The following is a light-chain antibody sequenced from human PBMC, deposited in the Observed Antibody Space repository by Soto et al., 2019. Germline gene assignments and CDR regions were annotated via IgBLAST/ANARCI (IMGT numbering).Light chain of an antibody. Sequence: QLVLTQPPSASGTPGQRITISCSGSTSNIESHPVNWFQQVPGAAPKLLIKTNNQRPSGVPDRFSASKSGASASLAISGLQSEDEATYYCATWDDSRNGVFGSGTKLTVL. CDR3: ATWDDSRNGV. CDR2: TNN. CDR1: TSNIESHP. V-gene: IGLV1-44*01. J-gene: IGLJ1*01.